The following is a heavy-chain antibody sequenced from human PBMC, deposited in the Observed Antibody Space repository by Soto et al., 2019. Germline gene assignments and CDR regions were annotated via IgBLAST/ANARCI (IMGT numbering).Heavy chain of an antibody. CDR3: ATVDISTWIDGMDV. CDR1: GGTFSSYA. Sequence: SVKVSCKASGGTFSSYAISWVRQAPGQGLEWMGGTFPMFGKANYAQKFQGRVTISADKSTSTAYMELSGLRSEDTAVYYCATVDISTWIDGMDVWGQGTTVTVSS. V-gene: IGHV1-69*06. CDR2: TFPMFGKA. D-gene: IGHD2-2*01. J-gene: IGHJ6*02.